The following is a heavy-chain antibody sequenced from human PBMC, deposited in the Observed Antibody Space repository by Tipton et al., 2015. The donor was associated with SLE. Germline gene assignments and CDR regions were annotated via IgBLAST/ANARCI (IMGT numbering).Heavy chain of an antibody. CDR3: ARLDFNHDFWSGYAFDI. CDR2: IYYSGTI. D-gene: IGHD3-3*01. Sequence: TLSLTCTVSGYSISSGYSWGWIRQPPGKGLEWIGSIYYSGTIYYNPSLMSRVTISIDTSKNQFSLRLSSVTAADTALYYCARLDFNHDFWSGYAFDIWGQGTMVTVSS. CDR1: GYSISSGYS. V-gene: IGHV4-38-2*02. J-gene: IGHJ3*02.